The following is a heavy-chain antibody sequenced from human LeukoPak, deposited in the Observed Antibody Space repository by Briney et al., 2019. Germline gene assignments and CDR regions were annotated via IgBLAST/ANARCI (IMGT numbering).Heavy chain of an antibody. CDR1: GFTFSSYA. CDR2: ISGSGGST. V-gene: IGHV3-23*01. D-gene: IGHD5-12*01. Sequence: GGSLRLSCAASGFTFSSYAMSWVRQAPGKGLEWVSAISGSGGSTYYADSVKGRFTISRDNSKNTLYLQMNSLRAEDTAVYYCAEDKGGGYSGYDWGIFDYWGQGTLVTVSS. J-gene: IGHJ4*02. CDR3: AEDKGGGYSGYDWGIFDY.